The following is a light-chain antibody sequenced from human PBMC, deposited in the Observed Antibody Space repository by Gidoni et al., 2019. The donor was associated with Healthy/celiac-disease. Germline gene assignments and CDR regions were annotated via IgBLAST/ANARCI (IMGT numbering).Light chain of an antibody. Sequence: DIQMTQSPSSLSASVGDRVTITCRASQSISSYLHWYQQRPGRVPHLLIYSTSNLQSGVPSRFSGSGSGADFTLTISSLQPEDFATYYCQQNYSIPWTFGQGTKVEVK. J-gene: IGKJ1*01. V-gene: IGKV1-39*01. CDR2: STS. CDR1: QSISSY. CDR3: QQNYSIPWT.